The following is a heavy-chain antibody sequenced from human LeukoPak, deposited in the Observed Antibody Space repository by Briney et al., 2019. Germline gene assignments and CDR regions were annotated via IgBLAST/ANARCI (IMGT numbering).Heavy chain of an antibody. J-gene: IGHJ4*02. CDR1: GYTFTSYY. CDR3: ARAKDDSGSYFAY. V-gene: IGHV1-2*02. Sequence: ASVKVSCKASGYTFTSYYIHWVRQAPGQGLEWMGWINPNDGGINYAQNFQGRVTVTRDTSINTVYMEVNRPTSDDTAVYYCARAKDDSGSYFAYWGQGTLVTVSS. D-gene: IGHD1-26*01. CDR2: INPNDGGI.